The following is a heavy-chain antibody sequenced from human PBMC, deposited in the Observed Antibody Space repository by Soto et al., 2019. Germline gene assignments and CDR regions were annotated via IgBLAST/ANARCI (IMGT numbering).Heavy chain of an antibody. J-gene: IGHJ4*02. CDR3: ARHCSSNRCHDVFDY. Sequence: SETLSLTCTVSGGSISSYYWSWIRQPAGKGLEWIGRIYTSGSTNYNPSLKSRVTMSVDTSKNQFSLKLSSVTAADTAVYYCARHCSSNRCHDVFDYSGPAPLLTLSS. CDR2: IYTSGST. CDR1: GGSISSYY. D-gene: IGHD2-2*01. V-gene: IGHV4-4*07.